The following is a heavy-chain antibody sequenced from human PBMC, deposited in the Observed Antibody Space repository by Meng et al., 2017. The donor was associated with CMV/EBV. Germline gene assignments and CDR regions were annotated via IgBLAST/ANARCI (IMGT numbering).Heavy chain of an antibody. CDR1: GFTFSDYY. V-gene: IGHV3-11*04. J-gene: IGHJ4*02. D-gene: IGHD6-6*01. Sequence: GESLKISCAASGFTFSDYYMSWIRQAPGKGLEWVSYISSASSTKYYGDSVRGRFTISRDNAKNSLYLEMNSLRGDDTAVYYCTMSDYYSSSLHWGQGTLVTVSS. CDR2: ISSASSTK. CDR3: TMSDYYSSSLH.